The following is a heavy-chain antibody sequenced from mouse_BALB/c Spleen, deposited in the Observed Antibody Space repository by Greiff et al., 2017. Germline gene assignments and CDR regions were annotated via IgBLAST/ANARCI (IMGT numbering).Heavy chain of an antibody. CDR1: GFTFSDYY. CDR2: ISDGGSYT. CDR3: ARVEATGTFAY. D-gene: IGHD4-1*02. V-gene: IGHV5-4*02. J-gene: IGHJ3*01. Sequence: EVHLVESGGGLVKPGGSLKLSCAASGFTFSDYYMYWVRQTPEKRLEWVATISDGGSYTYYPDSVKGRFTISRDNAKNNLYLQMSSLKSEDTAMYYCARVEATGTFAYWGQGTLVTVSA.